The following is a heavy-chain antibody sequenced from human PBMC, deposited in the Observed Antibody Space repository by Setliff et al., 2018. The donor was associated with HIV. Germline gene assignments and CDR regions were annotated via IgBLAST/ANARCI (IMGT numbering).Heavy chain of an antibody. CDR1: GGSISSGSYY. D-gene: IGHD2-8*02. J-gene: IGHJ4*02. Sequence: SETLSLTCSVSGGSISSGSYYWSWIRPPAGKALEWIGRIYTSGSTNYNPSLESRVSISLDTSKNQFSLKLTSVTAADTAVYYCAREAAHCTGDTCQFTFDSWGQGTLVTVSS. CDR2: IYTSGST. V-gene: IGHV4-61*02. CDR3: AREAAHCTGDTCQFTFDS.